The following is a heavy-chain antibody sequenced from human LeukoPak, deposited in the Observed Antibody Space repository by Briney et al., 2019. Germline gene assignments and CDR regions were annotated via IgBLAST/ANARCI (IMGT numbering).Heavy chain of an antibody. D-gene: IGHD3-16*01. J-gene: IGHJ4*02. CDR1: GGSISINSYY. CDR3: ARLTGY. CDR2: IYYSGST. Sequence: SDTLSRTCTGSGGSISINSYYWGLIRQPPGKGLEWIGSIYYSGSTYYNPSLKSRVTISVDTSKNQFSLKLSSVTAADTAVYYCARLTGYWGQGTLVTVSS. V-gene: IGHV4-39*01.